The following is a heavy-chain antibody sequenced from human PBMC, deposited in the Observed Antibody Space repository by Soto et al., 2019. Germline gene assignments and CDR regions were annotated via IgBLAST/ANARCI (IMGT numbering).Heavy chain of an antibody. J-gene: IGHJ5*02. Sequence: SETLSLTCTVSGGSISSSSYYWGWIRQPPGKGLEWIGSIYYSGSTYYNPSLKSRVTISVDTSKNQFSLKLSSVTAADTAVYYCARATVLRFLAGWFDPWGQGTLVT. D-gene: IGHD3-3*01. CDR3: ARATVLRFLAGWFDP. V-gene: IGHV4-39*01. CDR1: GGSISSSSYY. CDR2: IYYSGST.